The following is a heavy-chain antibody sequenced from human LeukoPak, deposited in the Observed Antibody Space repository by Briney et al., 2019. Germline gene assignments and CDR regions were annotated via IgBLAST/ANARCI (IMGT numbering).Heavy chain of an antibody. V-gene: IGHV1-18*04. Sequence: GASVKVSCKASGYTFTGYYMHWVRQAPGQGLEWMGWISAYNGNTNYAQKFQGRVTMTTDTSTSTAYMELRSLRSDDTAVYYCARDHKSTSPGSSGWFYNFDYWGQGTLVTVSS. CDR1: GYTFTGYY. CDR3: ARDHKSTSPGSSGWFYNFDY. CDR2: ISAYNGNT. D-gene: IGHD6-19*01. J-gene: IGHJ4*02.